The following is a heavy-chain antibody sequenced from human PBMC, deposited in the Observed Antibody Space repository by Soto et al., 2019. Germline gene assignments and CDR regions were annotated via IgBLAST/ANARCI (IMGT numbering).Heavy chain of an antibody. CDR1: GIIFNNYA. V-gene: IGHV3-23*01. D-gene: IGHD1-26*01. CDR2: ISASGTST. J-gene: IGHJ4*02. Sequence: EVQLLESGGGLVQPGGSLRLSCAASGIIFNNYALSWVRQAPGKGLEWISAISASGTSTYYADSVKGRFTISRDNSNNTLYLQMTGLRADDSAVYYCAKEVAGGPAMLTSSFDYLGQGTLVNAAS. CDR3: AKEVAGGPAMLTSSFDY.